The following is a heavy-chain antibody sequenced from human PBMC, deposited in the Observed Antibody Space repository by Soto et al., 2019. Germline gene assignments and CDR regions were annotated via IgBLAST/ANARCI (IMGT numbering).Heavy chain of an antibody. CDR3: ARDETYYYDSSGYYLESY. CDR1: GYTFTSYA. Sequence: QVQLVQSGAEVKKPGASVKVSCKASGYTFTSYAMHWVRQAPGQRLEWMGWINAGNGNTKYSQKFQGRVTITRDTSASTAYMELSSLRSEDTAVYYCARDETYYYDSSGYYLESYWGQGTLVTVSS. V-gene: IGHV1-3*01. J-gene: IGHJ4*02. D-gene: IGHD3-22*01. CDR2: INAGNGNT.